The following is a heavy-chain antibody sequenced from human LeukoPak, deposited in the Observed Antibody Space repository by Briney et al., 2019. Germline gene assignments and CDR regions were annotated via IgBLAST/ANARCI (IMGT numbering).Heavy chain of an antibody. CDR2: IYHSGST. D-gene: IGHD2-15*01. CDR3: VRGIVVVAQLGYYFYYMDV. J-gene: IGHJ6*03. CDR1: GGSISSSSYY. Sequence: SETLSLTCTVSGGSISSSSYYWGWIRQPPGKGLEWIGSIYHSGSTDYNPSLRSRVTISGDTSRNQFSLKLSSVTAADTAVYYCVRGIVVVAQLGYYFYYMDVWGKGTTVTISS. V-gene: IGHV4-39*07.